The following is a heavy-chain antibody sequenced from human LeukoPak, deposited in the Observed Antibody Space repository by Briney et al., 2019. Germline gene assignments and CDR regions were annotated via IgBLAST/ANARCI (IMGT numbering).Heavy chain of an antibody. V-gene: IGHV4-39*07. CDR2: IYYSGST. J-gene: IGHJ3*02. CDR3: ARVFFLVGYLSLGLSPPNAFDI. Sequence: SETLSLTCTVSGGSISSSSYYWGWIRQPPGKGLEWIGSIYYSGSTFYNPSLKSRVTLSVDTSKKQFSLKLTSVTAADTAVYYCARVFFLVGYLSLGLSPPNAFDIWGQGTMVTVSS. D-gene: IGHD3-9*01. CDR1: GGSISSSSYY.